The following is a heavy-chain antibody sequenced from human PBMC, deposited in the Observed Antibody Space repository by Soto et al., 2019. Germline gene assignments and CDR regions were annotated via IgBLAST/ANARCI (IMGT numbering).Heavy chain of an antibody. J-gene: IGHJ3*02. V-gene: IGHV1-2*04. D-gene: IGHD3-16*02. Sequence: QVQLVQSGAEVKKPGASVKVSCKASGYTFTGYYMHWVRQAPGQGLEWMGWINPNSGGTNYAQKFQGWVTMTRDTSISTAYMELSRLRSDDTAVYYCARSVARITFGGVIDDAFDIWGQGTMVTVSS. CDR3: ARSVARITFGGVIDDAFDI. CDR2: INPNSGGT. CDR1: GYTFTGYY.